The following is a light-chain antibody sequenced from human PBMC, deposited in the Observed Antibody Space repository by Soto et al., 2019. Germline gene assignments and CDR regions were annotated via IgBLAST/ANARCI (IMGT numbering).Light chain of an antibody. CDR2: DVS. J-gene: IGLJ1*01. CDR1: SSDVGTYDF. Sequence: QSALTQPRSVSGSPGQSVTISCTGTSSDVGTYDFVSWYQQHPGKAPRLVIFDVSERPSGVPDRFSGSKSGNTASLTISGLLAEDEADYYCCLYAVTFYVFGTGTKSPS. CDR3: CLYAVTFYV. V-gene: IGLV2-11*01.